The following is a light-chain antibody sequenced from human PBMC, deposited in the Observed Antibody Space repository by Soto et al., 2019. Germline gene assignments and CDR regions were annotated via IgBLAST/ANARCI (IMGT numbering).Light chain of an antibody. J-gene: IGKJ4*01. V-gene: IGKV1-27*01. Sequence: GDRVTITCRASQGIGVYLAWFQQKPGKVPKLLIYAASALQSGVPSRFSGSGSGTDFTLTISSLQPEDIPTYYCQKYNSAPLTFGGGTRVEIK. CDR3: QKYNSAPLT. CDR2: AAS. CDR1: QGIGVY.